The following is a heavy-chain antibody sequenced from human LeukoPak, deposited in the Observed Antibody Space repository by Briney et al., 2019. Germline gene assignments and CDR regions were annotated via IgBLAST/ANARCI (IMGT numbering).Heavy chain of an antibody. CDR2: IYYSGST. D-gene: IGHD3-3*01. J-gene: IGHJ3*02. CDR1: GGSISSYY. V-gene: IGHV4-59*01. CDR3: ASQRYYDFWSGYPGAFDI. Sequence: SETLSLTCTVSGGSISSYYWSWIRQPPGKGLEWIGYIYYSGSTNYNPSLKSRVTISVDTSKNQFSLKLSSVTAADTAVYYCASQRYYDFWSGYPGAFDIWGQGTMVTVPS.